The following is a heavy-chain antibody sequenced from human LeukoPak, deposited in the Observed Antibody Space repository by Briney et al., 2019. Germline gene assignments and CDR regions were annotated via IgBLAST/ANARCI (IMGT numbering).Heavy chain of an antibody. V-gene: IGHV3-30-3*01. D-gene: IGHD6-13*01. Sequence: GGSLRLSCAASGFTFSSYAIHWVRQAPGKGLEWVAIISYDGSNKYYADSVKGRFTISRDNSKNTLYLQMNSLRVEDTAVYYCARVMGSSWLDLALDIWGQGTMVTVSS. CDR3: ARVMGSSWLDLALDI. CDR1: GFTFSSYA. J-gene: IGHJ3*02. CDR2: ISYDGSNK.